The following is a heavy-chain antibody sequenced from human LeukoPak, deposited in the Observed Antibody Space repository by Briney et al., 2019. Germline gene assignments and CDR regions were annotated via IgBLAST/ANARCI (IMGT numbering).Heavy chain of an antibody. CDR1: GYTFTNYG. V-gene: IGHV7-4-1*02. D-gene: IGHD6-19*01. J-gene: IGHJ4*02. CDR3: ARGPSSAIDY. Sequence: ASVKVSCKASGYTFTNYGMNWVRQAPGQGLEWMGWINTNTGNPTYAQGFTGRFVFSLDTSVSTSYLQISSLKAEDTAVYYCARGPSSAIDYWGQGTLVTVSS. CDR2: INTNTGNP.